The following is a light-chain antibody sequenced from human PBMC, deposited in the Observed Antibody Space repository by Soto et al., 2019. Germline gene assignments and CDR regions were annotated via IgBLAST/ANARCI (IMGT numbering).Light chain of an antibody. CDR1: SSDVGTNNY. CDR3: ASYTISSTLV. V-gene: IGLV2-14*01. J-gene: IGLJ3*02. Sequence: QSALTQPASVSGSPGQSITISCTGTSSDVGTNNYVSWYQQDPGKAPKLMIFGVSNRPSGVSSRFSGSKSGNTASLTISGLQTEDEADYYCASYTISSTLVFGGGTKVTVL. CDR2: GVS.